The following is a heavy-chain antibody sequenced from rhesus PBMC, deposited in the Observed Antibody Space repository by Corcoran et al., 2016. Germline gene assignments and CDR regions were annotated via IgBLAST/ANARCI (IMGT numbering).Heavy chain of an antibody. V-gene: IGHV5-2*01. CDR1: GYSITSYW. CDR2: FDPSGSDT. J-gene: IGHJ6*01. CDR3: AYSNWIGGLDS. D-gene: IGHD4-23*01. Sequence: EVQLVQSGAEVKRPGESLKISCKTSGYSITSYWISWVRQMPGKGQGWRGAFDPSGSDTRYSPSFQGQVTISADKALSTTYLQWSSLKASDSATYYCAYSNWIGGLDSWGQGVVVTVSS.